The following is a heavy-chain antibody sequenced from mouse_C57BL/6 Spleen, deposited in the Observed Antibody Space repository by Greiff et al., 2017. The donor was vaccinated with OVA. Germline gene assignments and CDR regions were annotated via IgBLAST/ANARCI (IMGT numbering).Heavy chain of an antibody. CDR1: GYTFTSYG. CDR2: IYPRSGNT. J-gene: IGHJ2*01. Sequence: QVQLQQSGAELARPGASVKLSCKASGYTFTSYGISWVKQRTGQGLEWIGEIYPRSGNTYYNEKFKGKATLTADKSSSTAYMELRSLKSEDSAVYLCARERTYYGSSYYFDYWGQGTTLTVSS. CDR3: ARERTYYGSSYYFDY. V-gene: IGHV1-81*01. D-gene: IGHD1-1*01.